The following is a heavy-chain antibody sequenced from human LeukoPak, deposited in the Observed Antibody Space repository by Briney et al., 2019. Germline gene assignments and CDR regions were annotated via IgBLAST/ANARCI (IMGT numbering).Heavy chain of an antibody. J-gene: IGHJ4*02. CDR2: IRSKANSYAT. V-gene: IGHV3-73*01. Sequence: LPGGSLKLSCAASGFTFSGSAMHWVRQASGKGLEWVGRIRSKANSYATAYAASAKGRFTISRDDSKNTAYLQMNSLKTEDTAVYYCTYDCPGRYWGQGTLVTVSS. CDR1: GFTFSGSA. D-gene: IGHD5-12*01. CDR3: TYDCPGRY.